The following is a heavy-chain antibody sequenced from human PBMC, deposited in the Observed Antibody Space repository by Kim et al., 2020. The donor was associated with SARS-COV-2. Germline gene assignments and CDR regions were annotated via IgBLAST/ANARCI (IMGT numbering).Heavy chain of an antibody. Sequence: GGSLRLSCAASGFTFWGYTMNWVRQAPGKGLEWVSLFYGGADATRYADSVKGRFTISRDNSKSTLYLQMTTLRVEDTAVYYCVKGTGVILPSDSNYTLDV. V-gene: IGHV3-23*03. CDR1: GFTFWGYT. CDR2: FYGGADAT. CDR3: VKGTGVILPSDSNYTLDV. D-gene: IGHD3-10*01. J-gene: IGHJ6*01.